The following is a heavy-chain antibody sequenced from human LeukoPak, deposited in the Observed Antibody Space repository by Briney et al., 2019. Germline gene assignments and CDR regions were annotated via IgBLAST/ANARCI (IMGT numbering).Heavy chain of an antibody. CDR1: GYSFSNYW. CDR2: IYPGDSDT. Sequence: GESLKISCQGSGYSFSNYWIGWVRQMPGKGLEWMGIIYPGDSDTRYSPSFQGQVTISADKSISTAYMQWSSLKASDTAMYYCARQDKEMATTFDNWGQGTLVTVSS. J-gene: IGHJ4*02. D-gene: IGHD5-24*01. CDR3: ARQDKEMATTFDN. V-gene: IGHV5-51*01.